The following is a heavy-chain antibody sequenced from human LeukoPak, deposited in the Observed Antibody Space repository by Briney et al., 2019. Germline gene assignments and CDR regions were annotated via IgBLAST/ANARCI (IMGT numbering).Heavy chain of an antibody. CDR3: AGDKAVAGTSDY. CDR2: ISAYNGNT. CDR1: GYTFTSYG. J-gene: IGHJ4*02. Sequence: ASVKVSCKASGYTFTSYGISWVRQAPGQGLKWMGWISAYNGNTNYAQKLQGRVTMTTDTSTSTAYMELRSLRSDDTAVYYCAGDKAVAGTSDYWGQGTLVTVSS. D-gene: IGHD6-19*01. V-gene: IGHV1-18*04.